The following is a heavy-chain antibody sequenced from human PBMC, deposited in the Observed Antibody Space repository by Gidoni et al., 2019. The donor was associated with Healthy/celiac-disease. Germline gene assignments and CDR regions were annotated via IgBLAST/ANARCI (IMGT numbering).Heavy chain of an antibody. Sequence: EVQLVESGGGLVKPGGSLRLSCAASGFTFSSYSMNWVRQAPGKGLEWVSSISSSSSYIYYADSVKGRFTISRDNAKNSLYLQMNRLRAEDTAVYYCARGGFVEIVATIGGYWGQGTLVTVSS. J-gene: IGHJ4*02. CDR3: ARGGFVEIVATIGGY. CDR2: ISSSSSYI. CDR1: GFTFSSYS. V-gene: IGHV3-21*01. D-gene: IGHD5-12*01.